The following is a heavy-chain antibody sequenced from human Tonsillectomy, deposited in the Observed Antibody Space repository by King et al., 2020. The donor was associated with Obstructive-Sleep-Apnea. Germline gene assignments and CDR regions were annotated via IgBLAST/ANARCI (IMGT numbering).Heavy chain of an antibody. V-gene: IGHV1-2*04. D-gene: IGHD1-1*01. CDR2: INPNSGGT. CDR3: ARDGTGTTAGDYGIDV. CDR1: GYSFTGYY. J-gene: IGHJ6*02. Sequence: VQLVESGAEVKKPGASVKVSCKTSGYSFTGYYIHWVRQAPGQGPEWMGWINPNSGGTHYAQKFQGWVTMTRDTSISTAYMELSSLKSDDTAVYYCARDGTGTTAGDYGIDVWGQGTSVTVSS.